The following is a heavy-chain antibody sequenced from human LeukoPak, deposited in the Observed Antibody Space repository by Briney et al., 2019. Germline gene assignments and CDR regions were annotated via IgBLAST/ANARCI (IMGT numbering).Heavy chain of an antibody. CDR1: GFAVRVDY. V-gene: IGHV3-66*01. Sequence: PGGSLRLSCAASGFAVRVDYVTWVRQAPGKGLDWVSLIYGGGDTYYADSVKGRFTISKDNSKNTVFLQMNSLRAEDTDVYYCASRPFSNGWDTLTYFDYWGQGTLVTVSS. CDR3: ASRPFSNGWDTLTYFDY. J-gene: IGHJ4*02. D-gene: IGHD3-22*01. CDR2: IYGGGDT.